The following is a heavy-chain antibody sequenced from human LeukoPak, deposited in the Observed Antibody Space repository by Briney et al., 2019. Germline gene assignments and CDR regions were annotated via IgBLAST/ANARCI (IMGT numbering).Heavy chain of an antibody. CDR1: GFTFSSYN. D-gene: IGHD3-9*01. CDR3: ARAAMYYDILTGYHNHDAFDI. J-gene: IGHJ3*02. Sequence: GGSLRLSCAASGFTFSSYNMNWVRQAPGKGLEWVSYISSSGSTIYYADSVKGRFTISRDNAKSSLYLQMNSLRAEDTAVYYCARAAMYYDILTGYHNHDAFDIWGQGTMVTVSS. V-gene: IGHV3-48*04. CDR2: ISSSGSTI.